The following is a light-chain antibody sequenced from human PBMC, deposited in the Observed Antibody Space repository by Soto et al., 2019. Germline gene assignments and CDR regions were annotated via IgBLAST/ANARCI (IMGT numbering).Light chain of an antibody. CDR2: GAS. Sequence: EIVMTQSPATLSVSPGERATLSCRASQSVSSNLAWYQQKPGQAPRLLIYGASTRATGIPARFSGSGSGTEFTLTISDLQSEDLALYYCQQYNNWPWTFGQGTKVDIK. CDR1: QSVSSN. J-gene: IGKJ1*01. V-gene: IGKV3-15*01. CDR3: QQYNNWPWT.